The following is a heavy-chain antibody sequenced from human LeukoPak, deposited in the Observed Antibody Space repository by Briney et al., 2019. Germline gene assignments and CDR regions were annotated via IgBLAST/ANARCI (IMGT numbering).Heavy chain of an antibody. Sequence: SGPTLVNPTQTLTLTCTFSGFSLRTSGMCVSWIRQPPGKALEWLARIDWDDDKYYSTSLKTRLTTSKDTSKNQVVFTMTNMDPVDTATYYCARIHRYGPAGYYGMDVWGQGTTVTVSS. CDR1: GFSLRTSGMC. D-gene: IGHD5-18*01. CDR2: IDWDDDK. CDR3: ARIHRYGPAGYYGMDV. V-gene: IGHV2-70*11. J-gene: IGHJ6*02.